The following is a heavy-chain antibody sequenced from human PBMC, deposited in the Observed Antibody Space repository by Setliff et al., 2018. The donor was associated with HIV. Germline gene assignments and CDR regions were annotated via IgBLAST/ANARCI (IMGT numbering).Heavy chain of an antibody. Sequence: NPGGSLRLSCAASAFTFRRYSMNWVRQAPGKGLEWVSSISSRSTYIYYAESVKGRFTISRDNAKNSLYLQMNSLRAEDTAVYYCARDRIDIISDEPRDAFDIWGQGTMVTVSS. CDR1: AFTFRRYS. CDR2: ISSRSTYI. CDR3: ARDRIDIISDEPRDAFDI. V-gene: IGHV3-21*01. J-gene: IGHJ3*02. D-gene: IGHD2-15*01.